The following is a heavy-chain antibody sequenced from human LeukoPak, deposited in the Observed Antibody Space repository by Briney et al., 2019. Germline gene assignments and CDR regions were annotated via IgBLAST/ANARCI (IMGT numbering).Heavy chain of an antibody. CDR2: IYHSGST. V-gene: IGHV4-30-2*01. D-gene: IGHD3-22*01. CDR1: GGSISSGGYY. CDR3: ARAGGYYYADFDY. Sequence: SQTLSLTCTVSGGSISSGGYYWSWIRQPPGKGLEWIGYIYHSGSTYYNPSLKSRVTISVDTSKNQFSLRLSSVTAADTAVYYCARAGGYYYADFDYWGQGTLVTVSS. J-gene: IGHJ4*02.